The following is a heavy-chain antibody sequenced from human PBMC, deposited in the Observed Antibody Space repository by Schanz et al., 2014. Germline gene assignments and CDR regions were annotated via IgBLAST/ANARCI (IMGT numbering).Heavy chain of an antibody. CDR1: GLTFTSAW. CDR2: MNESHSTI. J-gene: IGHJ5*02. CDR3: ARGRVLES. Sequence: EVQLVESGGGLVKPGGSLRLSCATSGLTFTSAWMSWVRQAPGKGLEWVSAMNESHSTIYYADSVRGRFTISSDNSKSTLYLQMNSLRAEDTAVYYCARGRVLESWGQGTLVTVSS. D-gene: IGHD1-1*01. V-gene: IGHV3-23*04.